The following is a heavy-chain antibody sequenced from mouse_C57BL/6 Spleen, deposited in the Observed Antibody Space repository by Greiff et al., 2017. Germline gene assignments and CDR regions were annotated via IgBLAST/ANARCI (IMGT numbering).Heavy chain of an antibody. CDR2: ISYSGST. D-gene: IGHD1-1*01. V-gene: IGHV3-1*01. J-gene: IGHJ4*01. Sequence: EVQVVESGPGMVKPSQSLSLTCTVTGYSITSGYDWHWIRHFPGNKLEWMGYISYSGSTNYNPSLKSRISITHDTSKNHFFLKLNSVTTEDTATYYCARDSSYAMDYWGQGTSVTVSS. CDR1: GYSITSGYD. CDR3: ARDSSYAMDY.